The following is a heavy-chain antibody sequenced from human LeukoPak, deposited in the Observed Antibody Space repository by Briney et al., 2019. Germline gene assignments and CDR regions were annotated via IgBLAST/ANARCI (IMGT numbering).Heavy chain of an antibody. V-gene: IGHV4-59*11. J-gene: IGHJ3*02. Sequence: SETLSLTCTVSGGSMSSHYWSWIRQPPGKGLEWIGYISYSGSTNYNPSLKSRVTISVDTSKNQFSLKLSSVTAADTAVYYCARDRVDSQGPAFDIWGQGTMVNVSS. CDR2: ISYSGST. CDR1: GGSMSSHY. D-gene: IGHD2-15*01. CDR3: ARDRVDSQGPAFDI.